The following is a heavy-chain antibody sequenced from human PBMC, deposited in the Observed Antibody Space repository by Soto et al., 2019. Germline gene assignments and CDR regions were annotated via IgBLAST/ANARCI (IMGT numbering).Heavy chain of an antibody. CDR1: GGSISSGGYY. V-gene: IGHV4-31*03. D-gene: IGHD4-17*01. CDR3: ATDPSSHDYGEYSDY. Sequence: SETLSLTCTVSGGSISSGGYYWSWIRQHPGKGLEWIGYIYYSGSTYYNPSLKSRVTISVDTSKNQFSLKLSSVTAADTAVYYCATDPSSHDYGEYSDYWGQGTLVTVSA. CDR2: IYYSGST. J-gene: IGHJ4*02.